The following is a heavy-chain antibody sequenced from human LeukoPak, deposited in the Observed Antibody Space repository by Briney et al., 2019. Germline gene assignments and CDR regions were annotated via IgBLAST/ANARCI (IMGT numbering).Heavy chain of an antibody. Sequence: PGGSLRLSCAASAFTFISYARHWVRQAPGKGLEWVAVISYDGSNKYYADSVKGRFTISRDNSKNTLSLQMNSLRAEVIVDRLPDYYFDYWGQGTLVTVSS. D-gene: IGHD3-16*02. J-gene: IGHJ4*02. CDR2: ISYDGSNK. CDR1: AFTFISYA. CDR3: DYYFDY. V-gene: IGHV3-30-3*01.